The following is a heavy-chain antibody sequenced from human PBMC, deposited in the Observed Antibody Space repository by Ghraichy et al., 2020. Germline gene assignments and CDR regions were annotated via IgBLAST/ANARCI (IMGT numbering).Heavy chain of an antibody. CDR1: GFTFSNYA. Sequence: GESLNISCAASGFTFSNYAMSWVRQAPGKGLEWVSAISGNAVSTHYADSVKGRFTISRDNSKSTLFLQMNSLRAEDTAVYYCATSRYYYDSSGYYFDYWGQGTLVTVSS. V-gene: IGHV3-23*01. CDR2: ISGNAVST. D-gene: IGHD3-22*01. J-gene: IGHJ4*02. CDR3: ATSRYYYDSSGYYFDY.